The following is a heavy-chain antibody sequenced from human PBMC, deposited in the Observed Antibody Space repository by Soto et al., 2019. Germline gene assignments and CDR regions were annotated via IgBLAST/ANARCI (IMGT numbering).Heavy chain of an antibody. CDR1: GFTFRKYA. Sequence: EVQLLESGGGLVQPGGSLRLPCAASGFTFRKYAMSWVRQAPGKGLEWVSTISGSSGGTYYADSVQGRFTISRDNSKNTLYLQMNSLRADDTATYYCVTRPGVDAAGSFDNWGQGTLVTVSS. D-gene: IGHD6-13*01. CDR3: VTRPGVDAAGSFDN. V-gene: IGHV3-23*01. J-gene: IGHJ4*02. CDR2: ISGSSGGT.